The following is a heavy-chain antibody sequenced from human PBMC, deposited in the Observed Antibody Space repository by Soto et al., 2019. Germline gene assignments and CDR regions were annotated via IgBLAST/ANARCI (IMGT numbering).Heavy chain of an antibody. Sequence: QVRLVQSGAEVKKPGDSVSVSCKAPEYTFANHFIHWVRQAPGQGLVWMGIVNPSGGPTRYTQKFQGRVTMTRDTSTSTVYMGLSSLTSADTAVYYCAREGSYYFDSRIDYWGQGTLVTVSS. CDR2: VNPSGGPT. V-gene: IGHV1-46*01. J-gene: IGHJ4*02. CDR3: AREGSYYFDSRIDY. CDR1: EYTFANHF. D-gene: IGHD3-10*01.